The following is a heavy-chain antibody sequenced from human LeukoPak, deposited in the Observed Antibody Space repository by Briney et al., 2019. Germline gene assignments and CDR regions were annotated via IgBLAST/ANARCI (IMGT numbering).Heavy chain of an antibody. D-gene: IGHD6-13*01. V-gene: IGHV1-2*02. CDR1: GYTFTGYY. CDR3: AGEPSSSWSYFDY. CDR2: INPNSGGT. J-gene: IGHJ4*02. Sequence: ASVKVSCKASGYTFTGYYMHWVRQAPGQGLEWMGWINPNSGGTNYAQKFQGRVTMTRDTSISTAYMELSRLRSDDTAVYYCAGEPSSSWSYFDYWGQGTLVTVSS.